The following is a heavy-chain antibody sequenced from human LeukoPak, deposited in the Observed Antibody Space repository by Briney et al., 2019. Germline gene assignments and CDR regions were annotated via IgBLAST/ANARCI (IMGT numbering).Heavy chain of an antibody. CDR3: ARARIAAADAWFDP. D-gene: IGHD6-13*01. CDR2: IYYSGST. CDR1: GGSISSYY. J-gene: IGHJ5*02. Sequence: PSETLSLTCTVSGGSISSYYWSWIRQPPGKGLEWIGYIYYSGSTNYNPSLKSRVTISVDTSKNQFSLKLSSVTAADTAVYYCARARIAAADAWFDPWGQGTLVTVSS. V-gene: IGHV4-59*01.